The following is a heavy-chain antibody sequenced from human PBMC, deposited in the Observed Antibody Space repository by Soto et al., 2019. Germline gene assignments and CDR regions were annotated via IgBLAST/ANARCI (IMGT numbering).Heavy chain of an antibody. J-gene: IGHJ4*02. V-gene: IGHV4-39*07. CDR1: GGSISSSSYY. CDR2: IYYSGST. D-gene: IGHD4-17*01. Sequence: SETLSLTCTVSGGSISSSSYYWGWIRQPPGKGLEWIGSIYYSGSTNYNPSLKSRVTISVDTSKNQFSLKLSSVTAADTAVYYCARGNYGDYVEHDYWGQGTLVTVSS. CDR3: ARGNYGDYVEHDY.